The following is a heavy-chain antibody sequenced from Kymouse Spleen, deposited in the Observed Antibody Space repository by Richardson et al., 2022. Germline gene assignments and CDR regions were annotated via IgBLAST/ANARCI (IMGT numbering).Heavy chain of an antibody. CDR2: ISSSSSYI. CDR1: GFTFSSYS. CDR3: ARVGSSGHWYFDL. V-gene: IGHV3-21*03. D-gene: IGHD6-19*01. Sequence: EVQLVESGGGLVKPGGSLRLSCAASGFTFSSYSMNWVRQAPGKGLEWVSSISSSSSYIYYADSVKGRFTISRDNAKNSLYLQMNSLRAEDTAVYYCARVGSSGHWYFDLWGRGTLVTVSS. J-gene: IGHJ2*01.